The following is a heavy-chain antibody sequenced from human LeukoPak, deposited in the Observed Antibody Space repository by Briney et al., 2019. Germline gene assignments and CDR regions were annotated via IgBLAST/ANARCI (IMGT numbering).Heavy chain of an antibody. J-gene: IGHJ5*02. Sequence: PGGSLRLSCAASGFTFSSYWMSWVRQAPGKGLEWVANIKQDGSEKYYVDPVKGRFTISRDNAKNSLYLQMNSLRAEDTAVYYCARVLGSGGRHNWFDPWGQGTLVTVSS. CDR1: GFTFSSYW. D-gene: IGHD1-26*01. V-gene: IGHV3-7*03. CDR2: IKQDGSEK. CDR3: ARVLGSGGRHNWFDP.